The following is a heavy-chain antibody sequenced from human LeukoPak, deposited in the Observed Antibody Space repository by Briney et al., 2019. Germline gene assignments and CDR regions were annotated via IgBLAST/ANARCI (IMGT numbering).Heavy chain of an antibody. V-gene: IGHV4-34*01. D-gene: IGHD6-25*01. Sequence: PSETLSPTCAVYSGSFSDYYWTWIRQPPGRGLEWIGEINHGGSTNYNPSLKSRVTISRDTSKNQFSLKLTSVTTADTAVYYCARAGGVKTAALDLDYWGQGTLVTVSS. J-gene: IGHJ4*02. CDR2: INHGGST. CDR1: SGSFSDYY. CDR3: ARAGGVKTAALDLDY.